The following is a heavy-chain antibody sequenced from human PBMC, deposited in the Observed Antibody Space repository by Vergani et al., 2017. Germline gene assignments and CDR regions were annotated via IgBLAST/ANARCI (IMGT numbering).Heavy chain of an antibody. CDR1: GYSFTSYW. D-gene: IGHD3-10*01. CDR3: AGELSHYGSGKYNWFDP. V-gene: IGHV5-10-1*03. CDR2: IDPSDSYT. J-gene: IGHJ5*02. Sequence: EVQLVPSGAEVKKPGESLRISCKGSGYSFTSYWISWVRQMPGKGLEWMGRIDPSDSYTNYSPSFQGHVTISADKSISTAYLQWSSLKASDTAMYYCAGELSHYGSGKYNWFDPWGQGTLVTVSS.